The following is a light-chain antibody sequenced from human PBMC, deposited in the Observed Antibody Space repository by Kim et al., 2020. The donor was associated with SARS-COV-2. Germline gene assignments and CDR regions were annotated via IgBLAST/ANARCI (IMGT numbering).Light chain of an antibody. CDR2: GAS. Sequence: LSGSPGESATLSCRASQSVSKLAWYQQRPGQAPRLLIYGASTRATGIPARFSGSGSGTEFTLTISSLQSEDFAVYYCQQYNIWRTFGQGTKVDIK. V-gene: IGKV3-15*01. J-gene: IGKJ1*01. CDR3: QQYNIWRT. CDR1: QSVSK.